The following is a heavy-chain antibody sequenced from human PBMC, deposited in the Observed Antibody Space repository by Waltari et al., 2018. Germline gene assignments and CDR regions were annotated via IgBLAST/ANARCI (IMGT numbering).Heavy chain of an antibody. CDR3: ARGLYSNYEPY. Sequence: EVQLVESGGGLVQPGGSLRLSCATSGFTFSSYWMTWVRQAPGKGLEWVANIRQDGSEKYYVDSVKGRFTISRDNAKNSLYLQMNSLRAEDTAVYYCARGLYSNYEPYWGKGTLVTVSS. J-gene: IGHJ4*02. CDR1: GFTFSSYW. D-gene: IGHD4-4*01. CDR2: IRQDGSEK. V-gene: IGHV3-7*01.